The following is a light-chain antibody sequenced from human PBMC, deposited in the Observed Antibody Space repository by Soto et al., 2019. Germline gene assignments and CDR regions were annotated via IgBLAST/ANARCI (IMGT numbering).Light chain of an antibody. CDR2: AAS. V-gene: IGKV1D-12*01. CDR1: QGINNW. Sequence: DIQMTQSPSSVSASVGDTVTITCRASQGINNWLAWYQQKPGKAPKLLIYAASSLQSGVPSRFSGSASGTDFTLSISSLQPEDFATYYCQEANNFPITFGGGTKVEIK. CDR3: QEANNFPIT. J-gene: IGKJ4*01.